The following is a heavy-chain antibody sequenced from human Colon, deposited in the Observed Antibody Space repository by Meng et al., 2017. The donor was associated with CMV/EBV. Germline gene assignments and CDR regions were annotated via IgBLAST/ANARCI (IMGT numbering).Heavy chain of an antibody. CDR3: ARGYCTDATCYTGFWFDP. D-gene: IGHD2-8*01. CDR2: SSTYTSAT. V-gene: IGHV1-18*01. Sequence: ASVKVSCKASGYTFTSYNINWVRQAPGQGLEWMGWSSTYTSATNYSPKFQGRVTMTTDSSTNTAYMELRNLKSDDTAVYYCARGYCTDATCYTGFWFDPWGQGTLVTVSS. CDR1: GYTFTSYN. J-gene: IGHJ5*02.